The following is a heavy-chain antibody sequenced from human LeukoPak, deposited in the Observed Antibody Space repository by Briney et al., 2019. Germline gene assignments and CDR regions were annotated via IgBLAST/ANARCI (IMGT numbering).Heavy chain of an antibody. CDR3: AKGRGSANSGSNY. CDR2: ISGSGDST. J-gene: IGHJ4*02. CDR1: GFMFSSYA. V-gene: IGHV3-23*01. D-gene: IGHD1-26*01. Sequence: PGGSLRLSCEASGFMFSSYAMSWVRQAPGKGLEWVSGISGSGDSTDYANSVKGRFTISRDNSKNTLYLQLNSLRAEDTAVYFCAKGRGSANSGSNYWGQGTLVTVSS.